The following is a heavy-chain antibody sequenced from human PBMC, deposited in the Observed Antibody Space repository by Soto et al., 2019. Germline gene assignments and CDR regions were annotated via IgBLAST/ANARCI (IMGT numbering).Heavy chain of an antibody. CDR1: GFTFTRYS. Sequence: GSLRLSCAASGFTFTRYSMNWVRHAPGKGLEWVSSISSTTNYIYYGDSMKGRFTISRDNAKNSLYLEMNSLRAEDTAVYYCARESEDFTSSFDYWGQGTTVTVSS. CDR2: ISSTTNYI. CDR3: ARESEDFTSSFDY. J-gene: IGHJ4*02. V-gene: IGHV3-21*06.